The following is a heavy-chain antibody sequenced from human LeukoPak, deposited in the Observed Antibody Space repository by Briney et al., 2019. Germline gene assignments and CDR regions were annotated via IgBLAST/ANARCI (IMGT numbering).Heavy chain of an antibody. CDR1: GYTFTSYY. J-gene: IGHJ4*02. CDR3: ARDHQFPYYYDSSGYLPLDY. D-gene: IGHD3-22*01. V-gene: IGHV1-18*04. Sequence: ASVRVSCKASGYTFTSYYIHWVRQAPGQGLEWMGWISAYNGNTNYAQKLQGRVTMTTGTSTSTAYMELRSLRSDDTAVYYCARDHQFPYYYDSSGYLPLDYWGQGTLVTVSS. CDR2: ISAYNGNT.